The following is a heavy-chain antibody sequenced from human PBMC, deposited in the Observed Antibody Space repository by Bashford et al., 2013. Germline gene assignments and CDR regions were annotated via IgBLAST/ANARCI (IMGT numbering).Heavy chain of an antibody. J-gene: IGHJ6*02. CDR2: IDYTGST. CDR1: GGSISSGFYY. D-gene: IGHD4-17*01. V-gene: IGHV4-31*03. Sequence: SETLSLTCTVAGGSISSGFYYWSWIRQHPRKGLEWIGYIDYTGSTYYNPSLKSRVTISIDTSKNQFSLRLSSVTAADTAVYYCAKTVTTGYSYYGMDVWGQGTTVTVSS. CDR3: AKTVTTGYSYYGMDV.